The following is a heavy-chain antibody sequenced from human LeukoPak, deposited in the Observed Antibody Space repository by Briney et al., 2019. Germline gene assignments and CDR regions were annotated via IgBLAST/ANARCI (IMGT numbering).Heavy chain of an antibody. Sequence: SETLSLTCAVYGGSFSGYYWGWIRQPPGKGLEWIGEINHSGSTNYNPSLKSRITISVDTSKNQFSLKLSSVTAADTAVYYCARAYGANSVGDVWGKGTTVTISS. J-gene: IGHJ6*04. CDR1: GGSFSGYY. CDR3: ARAYGANSVGDV. V-gene: IGHV4-34*01. CDR2: INHSGST. D-gene: IGHD4-23*01.